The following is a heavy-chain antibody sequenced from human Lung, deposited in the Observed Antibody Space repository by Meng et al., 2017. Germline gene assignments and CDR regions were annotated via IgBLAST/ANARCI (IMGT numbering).Heavy chain of an antibody. V-gene: IGHV3-23*01. CDR3: VRRIEYSSSSGY. Sequence: EVQLLESGGGLVQPGGSRRRPCVASGFTFSSYSMTWVRQAPGKGLEWVSSISGSGGSTYYADSVRGRFTISRDNSKNTVYLQMNSLRAEDTAIYYCVRRIEYSSSSGYWGQGTLVTVSS. J-gene: IGHJ4*02. D-gene: IGHD6-6*01. CDR1: GFTFSSYS. CDR2: ISGSGGST.